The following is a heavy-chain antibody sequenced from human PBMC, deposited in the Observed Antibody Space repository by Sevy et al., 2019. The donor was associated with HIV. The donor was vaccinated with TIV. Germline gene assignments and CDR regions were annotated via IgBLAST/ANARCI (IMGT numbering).Heavy chain of an antibody. CDR1: GGSFIGYY. Sequence: SETLSLTCAVYGGSFIGYYWSWIRQPPGKGLEWIGEINHSGSTNYNPSLKSRVTISVDTSKNQFSLKLSSVTAADTAVYYCARGGGSSGWYGRRCFDYWGQGTLVTVSS. CDR3: ARGGGSSGWYGRRCFDY. J-gene: IGHJ4*02. V-gene: IGHV4-34*01. D-gene: IGHD6-19*01. CDR2: INHSGST.